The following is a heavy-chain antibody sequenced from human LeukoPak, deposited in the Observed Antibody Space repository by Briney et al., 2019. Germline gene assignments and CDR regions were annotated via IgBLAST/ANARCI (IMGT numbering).Heavy chain of an antibody. CDR1: GFTFTNQW. CDR3: ARDQRLTGRPDSDY. Sequence: GGSLRLSCAASGFTFTNQWMHSVRHTPGKGLVWVSRISRDGSSTTYADSVKGRFTISRDKAKNTLYLQMNNLRAEDTAMYYCARDQRLTGRPDSDYWGQGALVIDSS. V-gene: IGHV3-74*03. J-gene: IGHJ4*02. CDR2: ISRDGSST. D-gene: IGHD6-6*01.